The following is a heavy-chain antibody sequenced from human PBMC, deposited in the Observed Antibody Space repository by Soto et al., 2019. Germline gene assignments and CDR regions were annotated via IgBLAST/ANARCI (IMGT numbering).Heavy chain of an antibody. CDR1: GFTFDTHT. CDR2: ISYDGSNE. J-gene: IGHJ4*02. CDR3: AKDKGVFNWATSYFDY. V-gene: IGHV3-30*18. Sequence: PGGSLTLSCSASGFTFDTHTMACVSQAPGKGLEWLALISYDGSNEYYTDSVKGRFTISRDNSKNTLFLQMNSPRPEDTAVYYCAKDKGVFNWATSYFDYWGQGALVTVSS. D-gene: IGHD1-1*01.